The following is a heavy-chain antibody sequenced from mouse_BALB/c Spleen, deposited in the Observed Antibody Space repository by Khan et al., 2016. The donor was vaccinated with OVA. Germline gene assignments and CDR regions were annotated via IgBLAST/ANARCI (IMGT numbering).Heavy chain of an antibody. Sequence: QVRLQQSGAELARPGASVKMSCKASGYTFTSYTIHWIKQRPGQGLEWIGYINPSNGYTNYNQKFKDKATLTADKSSTTAYMQLSSLTSDDSASNNVVRDGAYYRNDGWFAYWGQGTLVTVSA. D-gene: IGHD2-14*01. CDR3: VRDGAYYRNDGWFAY. CDR2: INPSNGYT. CDR1: GYTFTSYT. J-gene: IGHJ3*01. V-gene: IGHV1-4*01.